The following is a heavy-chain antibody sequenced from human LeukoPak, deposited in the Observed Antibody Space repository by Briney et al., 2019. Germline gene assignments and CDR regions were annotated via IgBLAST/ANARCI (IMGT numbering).Heavy chain of an antibody. CDR2: IYYSVST. CDR3: ARSSGYSSSGGLNWFDT. CDR1: GGSISSSSYY. J-gene: IGHJ5*02. D-gene: IGHD6-13*01. Sequence: SGTLSLTCTVSGGSISSSSYYWGWVREPPGKGLEWLGSIYYSVSTYYNPSLKSRVTISVDTSKNQFSLKLSSVTAADTAVYYCARSSGYSSSGGLNWFDTWGQGTLVTVSS. V-gene: IGHV4-39*01.